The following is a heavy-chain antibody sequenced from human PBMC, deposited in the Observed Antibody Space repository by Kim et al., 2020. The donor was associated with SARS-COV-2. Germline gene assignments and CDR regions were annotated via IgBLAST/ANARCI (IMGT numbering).Heavy chain of an antibody. J-gene: IGHJ4*02. CDR2: ISYDGSNK. D-gene: IGHD1-26*01. CDR1: GFTFSSYA. Sequence: GGSLRLSCAASGFTFSSYALYWVRQAPGKGLEWVAVISYDGSNKYYADSVKGRFTISRDNSKNTLYLQMNSLRPEDTAVYYCARPRSGSYSAHFDYWGQGTLVTVSS. V-gene: IGHV3-30-3*01. CDR3: ARPRSGSYSAHFDY.